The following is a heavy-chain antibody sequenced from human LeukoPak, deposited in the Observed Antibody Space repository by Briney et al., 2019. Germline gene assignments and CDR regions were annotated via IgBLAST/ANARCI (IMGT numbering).Heavy chain of an antibody. CDR1: GFTFSSYA. CDR2: ISGSGGST. D-gene: IGHD3-22*01. J-gene: IGHJ4*02. Sequence: GGSLRLSCAASGFTFSSYAMSWVRQAPGKGLEWVSAISGSGGSTYYADSVKGRFTISRDNSKNTPYLQMNSLRAEDTALYYCAKGAVDYYYDSSGYYSYFDYWGQGTRVTVSS. CDR3: AKGAVDYYYDSSGYYSYFDY. V-gene: IGHV3-23*01.